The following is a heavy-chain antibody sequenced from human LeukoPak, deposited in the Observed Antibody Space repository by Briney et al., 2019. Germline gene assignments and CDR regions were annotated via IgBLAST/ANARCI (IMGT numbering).Heavy chain of an antibody. CDR1: GGSISSYY. D-gene: IGHD1-1*01. V-gene: IGHV4-59*01. CDR2: IYYSGST. CDR3: ERVTTDWFDP. Sequence: SETLSLTCTVSGGSISSYYWRWIRQPPGKGLEWIGYIYYSGSTNYNPPLKSRVTISVDKSNNQFSLKLSSVTAADPAVYYCERVTTDWFDPWGQGTLVTVSS. J-gene: IGHJ5*02.